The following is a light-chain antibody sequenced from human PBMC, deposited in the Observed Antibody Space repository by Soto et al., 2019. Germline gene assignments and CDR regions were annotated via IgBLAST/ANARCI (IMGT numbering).Light chain of an antibody. Sequence: QSVLTQPASVSGSPGQSITISCTGTSSDVGNYNLVSWYQQHPGKAPKLMIYEVTKRPSGVSNRFSGSKSGNTASLTISGLQAEDEADYYCSSYAGSSTVVFGGGTKVTVL. CDR2: EVT. CDR1: SSDVGNYNL. J-gene: IGLJ3*02. CDR3: SSYAGSSTVV. V-gene: IGLV2-23*02.